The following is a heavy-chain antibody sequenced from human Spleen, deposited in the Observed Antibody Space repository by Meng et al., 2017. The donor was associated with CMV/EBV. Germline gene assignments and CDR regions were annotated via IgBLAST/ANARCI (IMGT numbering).Heavy chain of an antibody. Sequence: QVQLQEPGPGLVNPSQTLSLTCTVSGGSISSGDYYWSWIRQPPGKGLEWIGYIYYSGSTYYNPSLKSRVTISVDTSKNQFSLKLSSVTAADTAVYYCARTRPPGDWQYYFDYWGQGTLVTVSS. D-gene: IGHD7-27*01. CDR1: GGSISSGDYY. V-gene: IGHV4-30-4*08. CDR3: ARTRPPGDWQYYFDY. J-gene: IGHJ4*02. CDR2: IYYSGST.